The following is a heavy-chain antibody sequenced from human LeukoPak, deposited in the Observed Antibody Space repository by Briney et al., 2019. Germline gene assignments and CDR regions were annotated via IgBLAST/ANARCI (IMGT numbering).Heavy chain of an antibody. Sequence: PSETLSLTCTVSGDSISSSDYYWGWIRQPPGKGLEWIASIYYSGTTHYNPSHQSRVTMSVDTSKNQFSLKLSSVTAADTAVYYCARVNTQGVPSPWGQGILVTVSS. D-gene: IGHD2-15*01. CDR3: ARVNTQGVPSP. CDR1: GDSISSSDYY. J-gene: IGHJ5*02. V-gene: IGHV4-39*01. CDR2: IYYSGTT.